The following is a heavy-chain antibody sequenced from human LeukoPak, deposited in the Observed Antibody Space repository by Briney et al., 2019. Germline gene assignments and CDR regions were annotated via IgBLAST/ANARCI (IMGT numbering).Heavy chain of an antibody. CDR1: GASMYSSSYY. CDR3: ARDPTRPAYYRYKYYFDY. V-gene: IGHV4-39*07. Sequence: PSETLSLTCTVSGASMYSSSYYWGWIRQPPGKGLEWIGSIYYSGSTYYNPSLKSRVTISVDTSKNQFSLKLSSVTAADTAVYYCARDPTRPAYYRYKYYFDYWGQGTLVTVSS. J-gene: IGHJ4*02. CDR2: IYYSGST. D-gene: IGHD3-16*02.